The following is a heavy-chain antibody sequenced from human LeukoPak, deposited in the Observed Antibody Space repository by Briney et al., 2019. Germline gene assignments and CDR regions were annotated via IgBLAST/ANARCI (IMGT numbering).Heavy chain of an antibody. CDR2: MNPNSGNT. D-gene: IGHD3-22*01. V-gene: IGHV1-8*01. Sequence: ASVKVSCKASGYTFTSYDINWVGQATGQGLEWMGWMNPNSGNTGYAQKFQGRITMTRNTSISTAYMELSSLRSEDTAVYYCAILYDSSGYYYGEDVWGQGTTVTVSS. CDR1: GYTFTSYD. CDR3: AILYDSSGYYYGEDV. J-gene: IGHJ6*02.